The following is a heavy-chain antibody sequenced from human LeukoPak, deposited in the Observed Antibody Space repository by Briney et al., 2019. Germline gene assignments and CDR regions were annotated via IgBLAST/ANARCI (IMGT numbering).Heavy chain of an antibody. CDR3: ARVGYCSSTSCYQRTLYYYYYGMDV. J-gene: IGHJ6*02. CDR1: GGSFSGYY. Sequence: SETLSLTCAVYGGSFSGYYWSLLRQPPGKGLEWIGEINHSGSTNYNPSLKSRVTISVDTSKNQFSLRLSSVTAADTAVYYCARVGYCSSTSCYQRTLYYYYYGMDVWGQGTTVTVSS. D-gene: IGHD2-2*01. V-gene: IGHV4-34*01. CDR2: INHSGST.